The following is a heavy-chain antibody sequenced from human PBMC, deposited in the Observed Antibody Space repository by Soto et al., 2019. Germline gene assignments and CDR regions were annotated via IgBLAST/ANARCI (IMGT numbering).Heavy chain of an antibody. CDR1: GFTFSSHA. V-gene: IGHV3-23*01. CDR2: LSGSGGSI. Sequence: VASLRLSCTASGFTFSSHAMTWIRQAPGKGLEWVSGLSGSGGSIYYADSVKGRFTISRDNSMNTLYLQMKTLRAEDTAVYYCAKVSSSWYAGFFDLWGQGT. D-gene: IGHD6-13*01. J-gene: IGHJ4*02. CDR3: AKVSSSWYAGFFDL.